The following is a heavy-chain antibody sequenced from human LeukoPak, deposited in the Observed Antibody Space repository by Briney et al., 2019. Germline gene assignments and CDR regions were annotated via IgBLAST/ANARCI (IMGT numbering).Heavy chain of an antibody. CDR3: ARDFRSTSPFDY. J-gene: IGHJ4*02. Sequence: PGGSLRLSCAASGFTFSSFAMHWVRQAPGKGLEWVAVISYDGSNKYYADSVKGRFTISRDNSKNTLYLQMNSLRAEDTAVYYCARDFRSTSPFDYWGQGTLVTVSS. V-gene: IGHV3-30-3*01. D-gene: IGHD2-2*01. CDR2: ISYDGSNK. CDR1: GFTFSSFA.